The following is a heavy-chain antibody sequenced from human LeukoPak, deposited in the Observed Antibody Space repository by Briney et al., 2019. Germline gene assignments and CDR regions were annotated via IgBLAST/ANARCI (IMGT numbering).Heavy chain of an antibody. J-gene: IGHJ3*02. Sequence: GGSLRLSSAASGFTVSNNYMSWVRRAPGKGLEWGSDIYSGGTTYYADSVKGRFTISRDKSKNTVYLQMNSLRAEDTAVYYCAREMDYYDSSGKLTFDIWGQGTMVTVSS. CDR1: GFTVSNNY. CDR3: AREMDYYDSSGKLTFDI. D-gene: IGHD3-22*01. CDR2: IYSGGTT. V-gene: IGHV3-66*01.